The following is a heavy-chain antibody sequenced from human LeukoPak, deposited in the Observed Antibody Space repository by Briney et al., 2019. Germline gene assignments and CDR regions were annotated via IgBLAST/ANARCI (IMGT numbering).Heavy chain of an antibody. J-gene: IGHJ4*02. V-gene: IGHV3-21*01. CDR3: ARDRAMVRGVKDYFDY. CDR1: GFTFSSYS. D-gene: IGHD3-10*01. Sequence: PGGSLRLSCAASGFTFSSYSMNWVRQAPGKGLEWVSSISSSSSYIYYADSVKGRFTISRDNAKNSLYLQMNSLRAEDTAVYYCARDRAMVRGVKDYFDYWGQGTLVTVSS. CDR2: ISSSSSYI.